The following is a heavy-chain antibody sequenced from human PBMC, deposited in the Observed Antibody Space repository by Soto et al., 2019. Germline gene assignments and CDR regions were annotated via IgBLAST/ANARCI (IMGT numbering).Heavy chain of an antibody. Sequence: QLQLQESGPGLVKPSETLSLTCTVSGGSISSSSYYWGWIRQPPGKGLEWIGSIYYSGSTYYNPSLKSRVTISVDKSKNQFSLKLSSVTAADTAVYYCARRPGPVDTAMGAFDYWGQGTLVTVSS. CDR2: IYYSGST. D-gene: IGHD5-18*01. J-gene: IGHJ4*02. CDR1: GGSISSSSYY. CDR3: ARRPGPVDTAMGAFDY. V-gene: IGHV4-39*01.